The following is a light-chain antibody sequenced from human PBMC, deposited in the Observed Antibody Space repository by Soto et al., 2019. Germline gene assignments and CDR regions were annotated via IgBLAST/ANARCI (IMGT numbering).Light chain of an antibody. CDR1: QSISSW. J-gene: IGKJ1*01. CDR3: LQYNGYYRT. V-gene: IGKV1-5*01. CDR2: DAS. Sequence: DIQMTQSPSTLSASVENRVTIGYRASQSISSWLAWYQQIPGKAPNLLIFDASTLESGVPSRFSGSGSGTTFTLTISSLKSDDFATYYCLQYNGYYRTFGQGTKVDI.